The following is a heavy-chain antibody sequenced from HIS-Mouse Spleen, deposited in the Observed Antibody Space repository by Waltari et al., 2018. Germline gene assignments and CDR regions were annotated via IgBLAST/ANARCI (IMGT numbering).Heavy chain of an antibody. Sequence: QLQLQESGPGLVKPSETLSLTCTVSGGPIRSTSAYWGGTRQPPGKGLEWIGSIYYSGSTYYNPSLKSRVTISVDTSKNQFSLKLSSVTAADTAVYYCAREIPYSSSWYDWYFDLWGRGTLVTVSS. CDR1: GGPIRSTSAY. CDR2: IYYSGST. D-gene: IGHD6-13*01. V-gene: IGHV4-39*07. CDR3: AREIPYSSSWYDWYFDL. J-gene: IGHJ2*01.